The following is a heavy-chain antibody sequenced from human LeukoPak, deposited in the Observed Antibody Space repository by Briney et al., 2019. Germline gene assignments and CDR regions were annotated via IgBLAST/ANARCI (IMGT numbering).Heavy chain of an antibody. J-gene: IGHJ3*02. CDR1: GGSISSYY. D-gene: IGHD6-19*01. CDR3: ARVLSSGWYKVGAFDI. Sequence: SETLSLTCTVSGGSISSYYWSWIRQPPGKGLEWIGRIYTSGSTNYNPSLKSRVTMSVDTSKNQFSLKLSSVTAADTAVYYCARVLSSGWYKVGAFDIWGQGTMVTVSS. V-gene: IGHV4-4*07. CDR2: IYTSGST.